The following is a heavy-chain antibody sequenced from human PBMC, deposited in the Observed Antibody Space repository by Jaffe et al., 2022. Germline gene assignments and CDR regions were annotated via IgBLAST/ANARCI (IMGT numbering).Heavy chain of an antibody. CDR3: TRLSSGWYGYFDY. J-gene: IGHJ4*02. V-gene: IGHV3-73*02. Sequence: EVQLVESGGGLVQPGGSLKLSCAASGFTFSGSAMHWVRQASGKGLEWVGRIRSKANSYATAYAASVKGRFTISRDDSKNTAYLQMNSLKTEDTAVYYCTRLSSGWYGYFDYWGQGTLVTVSS. CDR1: GFTFSGSA. D-gene: IGHD6-19*01. CDR2: IRSKANSYAT.